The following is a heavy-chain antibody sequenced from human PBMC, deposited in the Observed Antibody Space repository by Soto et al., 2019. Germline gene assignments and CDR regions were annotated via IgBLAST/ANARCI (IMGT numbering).Heavy chain of an antibody. CDR1: GFTFSSYA. V-gene: IGHV3-23*01. CDR3: AKTAWKTNRDGFAH. D-gene: IGHD1-1*01. CDR2: ISGSGSNP. Sequence: EVQVLESGGGLVQPGGSLRLSCAASGFTFSSYAMSWVRQAPGQGLEWVSAISGSGSNPYYADSVKGRFTISRDNSKNTLYLQMNSLRAEDTALYYCAKTAWKTNRDGFAHWGQGTLVTVSS. J-gene: IGHJ4*02.